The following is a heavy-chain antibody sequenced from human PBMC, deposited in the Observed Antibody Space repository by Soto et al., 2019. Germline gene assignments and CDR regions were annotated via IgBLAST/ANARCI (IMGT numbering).Heavy chain of an antibody. CDR1: GDSVSSNSAA. J-gene: IGHJ4*02. D-gene: IGHD6-13*01. V-gene: IGHV6-1*01. Sequence: SQTLSLTCAISGDSVSSNSAAWNLIRQSPSRGLEWLGRTYYRSKWYNDYAVSVKSRITINPDTSKNQFSLQLNSVTPEDTAVYYCGRGAIAAAGTRIDYWGQGTLVTVSS. CDR3: GRGAIAAAGTRIDY. CDR2: TYYRSKWYN.